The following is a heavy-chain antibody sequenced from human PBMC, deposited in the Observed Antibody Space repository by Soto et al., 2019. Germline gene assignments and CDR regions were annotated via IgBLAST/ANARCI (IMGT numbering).Heavy chain of an antibody. CDR2: IRTAAYGATA. Sequence: EVQLVESGGGLVQPGRSLRLSCFASGFTFSDYPVSWFRQAPGRGPEWVAYIRTAAYGATAEYAASVRDRFTISRDDSESIASLQMRGLRTEDTAVYFCSRAIRLSGDSFDIWGQGTLVTVSS. V-gene: IGHV3-49*03. CDR1: GFTFSDYP. CDR3: SRAIRLSGDSFDI. J-gene: IGHJ3*02. D-gene: IGHD2-21*02.